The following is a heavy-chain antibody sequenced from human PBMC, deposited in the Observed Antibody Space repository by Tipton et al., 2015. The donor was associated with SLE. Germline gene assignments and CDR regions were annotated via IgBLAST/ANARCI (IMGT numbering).Heavy chain of an antibody. CDR1: GFTFSSYG. V-gene: IGHV3-30*02. CDR3: AAGRLGAFDI. J-gene: IGHJ3*02. CDR2: IRYDGSNK. D-gene: IGHD6-19*01. Sequence: SGFTFSSYGMHWVRQAPGKGLEWVAFIRYDGSNKYYADSVKGRFTISRDNSKNTLYLQMNSLRAEDTAVYYCAAGRLGAFDIWGQGTMVTVSS.